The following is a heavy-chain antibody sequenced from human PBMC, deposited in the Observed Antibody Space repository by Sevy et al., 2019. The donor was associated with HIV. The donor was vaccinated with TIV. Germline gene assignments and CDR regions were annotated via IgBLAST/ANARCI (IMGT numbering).Heavy chain of an antibody. V-gene: IGHV3-23*01. Sequence: GGSLRLSCAASGSTFSSYAMSWVRQAPGKGLEWVSAISGSGGSTYYADSVKGRFTISRDNSKNTLYLQMNSLRAEDTAVYYCAKVENYDFWSGYPNWGQGTLVTVSS. CDR1: GSTFSSYA. CDR2: ISGSGGST. CDR3: AKVENYDFWSGYPN. D-gene: IGHD3-3*01. J-gene: IGHJ4*02.